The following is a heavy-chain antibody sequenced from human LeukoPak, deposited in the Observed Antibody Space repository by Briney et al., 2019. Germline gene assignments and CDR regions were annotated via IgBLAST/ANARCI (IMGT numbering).Heavy chain of an antibody. D-gene: IGHD3-3*02. CDR1: GFAFNTYT. Sequence: HPGRSLRLSCAASGFAFNTYTIHSVRQAPGKGLEWVAVISYDGGNDYYADSVKGRFTISRDNSKNTLYLQMNSLRPEDTAVYYCVRDSRPPDSIHFWSVNLFDPWGQGTLVTVSS. CDR2: ISYDGGND. CDR3: VRDSRPPDSIHFWSVNLFDP. J-gene: IGHJ5*02. V-gene: IGHV3-30*04.